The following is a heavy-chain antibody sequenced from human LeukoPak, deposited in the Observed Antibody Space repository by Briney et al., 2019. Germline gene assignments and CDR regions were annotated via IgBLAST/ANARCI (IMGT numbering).Heavy chain of an antibody. V-gene: IGHV3-30*19. CDR1: GFTFSTYA. D-gene: IGHD4-17*01. CDR3: ARGSKSYGDYIRSRIHYFDY. Sequence: GGSLRLSCAASGFTFSTYAMHWVRQPPGKGLEWVAVISYDGSNKYYADSVKGRFTISRDNSKNTLYLQMNSLRAEDTAVYYCARGSKSYGDYIRSRIHYFDYWGQGTLVTVSS. CDR2: ISYDGSNK. J-gene: IGHJ4*02.